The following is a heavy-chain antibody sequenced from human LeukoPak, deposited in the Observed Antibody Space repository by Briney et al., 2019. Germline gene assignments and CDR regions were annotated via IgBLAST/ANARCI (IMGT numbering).Heavy chain of an antibody. CDR3: TTGHSTSGALFDY. V-gene: IGHV3-15*01. CDR1: GFTFSNAW. J-gene: IGHJ4*02. CDR2: IKSKTDGGTT. Sequence: GGSLRLSCAASGFTFSNAWMSWVRQAPGKGLEWVGRIKSKTDGGTTDYAAPVKGRFTISRDDSKNSLFLQMNSLKTEDTALYYCTTGHSTSGALFDYWGQGTLVTVSS. D-gene: IGHD6-19*01.